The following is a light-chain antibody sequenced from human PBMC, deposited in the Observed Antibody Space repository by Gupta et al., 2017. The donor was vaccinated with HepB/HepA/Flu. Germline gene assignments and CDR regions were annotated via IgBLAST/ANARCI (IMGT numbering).Light chain of an antibody. Sequence: QSALTQPRSVSGSPGQSVTISCPGTSSDVGGYNYVSWYQQHPGKAPKLIIFDVDKRPSGVPNRFSGSKSGNTASLTISGLQAEDDTDYYCCSYAGSYTLVFGGGTKVAVL. V-gene: IGLV2-11*01. CDR2: DVD. CDR3: CSYAGSYTLV. J-gene: IGLJ3*02. CDR1: SSDVGGYNY.